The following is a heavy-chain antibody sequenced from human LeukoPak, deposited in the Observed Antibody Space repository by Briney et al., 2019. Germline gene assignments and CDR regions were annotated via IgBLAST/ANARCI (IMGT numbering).Heavy chain of an antibody. V-gene: IGHV3-48*01. CDR2: ISSSGSTI. D-gene: IGHD3/OR15-3a*01. J-gene: IGHJ4*02. Sequence: GGSLRLSCAASGFTFSSYSMNWVRQAPGKGLEWVSYISSSGSTIYYADSVKGRFTISRDNSKNTLYLQMNSLRAEDTALYYCAKSRGSGLFDYWGQGTLVTVAS. CDR3: AKSRGSGLFDY. CDR1: GFTFSSYS.